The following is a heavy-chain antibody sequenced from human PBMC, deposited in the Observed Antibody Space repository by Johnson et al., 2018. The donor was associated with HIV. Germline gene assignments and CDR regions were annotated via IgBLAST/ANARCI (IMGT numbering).Heavy chain of an antibody. J-gene: IGHJ3*02. V-gene: IGHV3-20*04. CDR2: INWNGGST. D-gene: IGHD4-23*01. CDR1: AFTFDDHG. CDR3: ARATAYGGRVDGFDI. Sequence: EVQLVESGGGVVRPGGSLRLSCAASAFTFDDHGMSWVRQAPGKGLEWVSGINWNGGSTGYADSVKGRFTISRDNAKNSLDLQMNSLRGEDTALYYCARATAYGGRVDGFDIWGQGTMVTVSS.